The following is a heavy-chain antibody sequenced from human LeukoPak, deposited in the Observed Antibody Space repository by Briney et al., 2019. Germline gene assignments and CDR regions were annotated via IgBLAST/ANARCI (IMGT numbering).Heavy chain of an antibody. Sequence: GGSLRLSCAASGFTFSSYAMSWVRQAPGKGLEWVSAISGSGGSTYYADSVKGRFTISRDNSKNTLYLQMTSLRAEDTAVYYCARVRHYYDSSGYEVFWFDPWGQGTLVTVSS. CDR3: ARVRHYYDSSGYEVFWFDP. CDR2: ISGSGGST. CDR1: GFTFSSYA. J-gene: IGHJ5*02. V-gene: IGHV3-23*01. D-gene: IGHD3-22*01.